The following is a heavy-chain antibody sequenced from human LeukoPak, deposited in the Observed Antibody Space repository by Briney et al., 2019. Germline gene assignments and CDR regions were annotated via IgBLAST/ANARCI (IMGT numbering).Heavy chain of an antibody. J-gene: IGHJ4*02. CDR2: IKQDGSGK. CDR3: SKTIAVADPTDY. D-gene: IGHD6-19*01. Sequence: GGSLRLSCAASGFTFSNYWMSWVRQAPGKGLEWVANIKQDGSGKYYVDSVKGRFTISRDNAKNSLYLQMNSLRAEDTAVYYCSKTIAVADPTDYWGQGTLVTVSS. CDR1: GFTFSNYW. V-gene: IGHV3-7*01.